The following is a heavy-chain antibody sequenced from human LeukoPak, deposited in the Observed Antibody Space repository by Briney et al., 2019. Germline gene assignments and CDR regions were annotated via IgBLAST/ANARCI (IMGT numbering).Heavy chain of an antibody. CDR3: ERGGYDYVWGSSGGAS. J-gene: IGHJ5*02. Sequence: GGSLRLSCAASGFTFRSYAMHWVRQAPGKGLEWVSSISSSSIYIYYADPVKGRVTISRDNAKNSLYLQMSSLRAEATAVYYCERGGYDYVWGSSGGASWGQGTLVTVYS. V-gene: IGHV3-21*01. CDR2: ISSSSIYI. CDR1: GFTFRSYA. D-gene: IGHD3-16*01.